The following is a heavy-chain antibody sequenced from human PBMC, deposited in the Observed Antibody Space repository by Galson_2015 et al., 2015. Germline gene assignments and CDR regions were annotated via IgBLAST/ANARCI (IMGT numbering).Heavy chain of an antibody. V-gene: IGHV1-8*01. CDR2: MNPNSGNT. J-gene: IGHJ5*02. CDR3: ARDAGSELLWFGELSSWFDP. D-gene: IGHD3-10*01. CDR1: GYTFTSYD. Sequence: VSCKASGYTFTSYDINWVRQATGQGLEWMGWMNPNSGNTGYAQKFQGRVTMTRNTSISTAYMELSSLRSEDTAVYYCARDAGSELLWFGELSSWFDPWGQGTLVTVSS.